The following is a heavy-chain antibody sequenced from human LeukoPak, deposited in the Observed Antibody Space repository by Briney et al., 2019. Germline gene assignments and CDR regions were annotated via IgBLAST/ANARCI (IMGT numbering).Heavy chain of an antibody. D-gene: IGHD6-13*01. V-gene: IGHV4-39*07. Sequence: RSETLSLTCAVSGGSISSSSYYWGWIRQPPGKGLEWIGSMYYSGSTYYNPSLKSRVTISVDTSKNQFSLKLSSVTAADTAVYYCASSSWYKAPYWGQGTLVTVSS. CDR3: ASSSWYKAPY. CDR2: MYYSGST. J-gene: IGHJ4*02. CDR1: GGSISSSSYY.